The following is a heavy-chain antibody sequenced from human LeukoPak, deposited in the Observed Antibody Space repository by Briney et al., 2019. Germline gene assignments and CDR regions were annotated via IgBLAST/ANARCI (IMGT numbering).Heavy chain of an antibody. J-gene: IGHJ4*02. D-gene: IGHD5-18*01. V-gene: IGHV3-9*03. CDR1: GFTFDDYA. Sequence: PGGSLRLSCAASGFTFDDYAMHWVRQAPGKGLEWVSGISWNSGSIVYADSVKGRFTISRDSAKNSLYLQMNSLRAEDMALYYCAKGYSYGISYYFDYWGQGTLVTVSS. CDR2: ISWNSGSI. CDR3: AKGYSYGISYYFDY.